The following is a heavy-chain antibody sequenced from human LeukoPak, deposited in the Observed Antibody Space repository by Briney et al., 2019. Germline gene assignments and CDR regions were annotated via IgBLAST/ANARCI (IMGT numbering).Heavy chain of an antibody. Sequence: GGSLRLSCAASGFTFSSYSMNWVRQAPGKGLEWVSYISHSSSTIYYADSVKGRFTISRDNAKNSLYLQMNSLRAEDTAVYYCARAGLRGIVGARGVDYWGQGTLVTVSS. D-gene: IGHD1-26*01. CDR3: ARAGLRGIVGARGVDY. CDR2: ISHSSSTI. V-gene: IGHV3-48*01. CDR1: GFTFSSYS. J-gene: IGHJ4*02.